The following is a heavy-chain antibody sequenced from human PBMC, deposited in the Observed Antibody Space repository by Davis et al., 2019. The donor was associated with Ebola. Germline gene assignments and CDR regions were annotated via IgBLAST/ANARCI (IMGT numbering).Heavy chain of an antibody. CDR1: GYSFTTYW. CDR3: ARGTNGYNPGGYFDS. Sequence: GESLKISCKGSGYSFTTYWIAWVRQTPGKGLEWMGVIFYGDSDTRYSPSFQGQVTISADKSINTAYLQWSSLKASDTAIYYCARGTNGYNPGGYFDSWGQGTLVTVSS. CDR2: IFYGDSDT. J-gene: IGHJ4*02. V-gene: IGHV5-51*01. D-gene: IGHD5-24*01.